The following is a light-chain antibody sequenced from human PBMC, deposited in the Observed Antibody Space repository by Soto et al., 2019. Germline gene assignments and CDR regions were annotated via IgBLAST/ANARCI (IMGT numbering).Light chain of an antibody. CDR1: QSSSNW. CDR3: QQYNSYPWT. V-gene: IGKV1-5*01. J-gene: IGKJ1*01. Sequence: DIQMTQSPSTLSASVGDRVTITCRASQSSSNWLAWYQQKPGKAPKVLIFGASSLGSGVPSRFSGSGSGTEFTLTISSLQPDDFATYYCQQYNSYPWTFGQGTKVDIK. CDR2: GAS.